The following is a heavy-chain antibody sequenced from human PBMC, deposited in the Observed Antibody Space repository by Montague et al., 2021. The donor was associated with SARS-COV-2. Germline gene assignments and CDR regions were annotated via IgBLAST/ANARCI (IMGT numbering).Heavy chain of an antibody. CDR3: ARGGGGRDGYNP. CDR2: IYYSGST. V-gene: IGHV4-59*01. J-gene: IGHJ5*02. Sequence: SETLSLTCTVSGGSISSYYWSWVRQPPGKGLEWIGYIYYSGSTNYNPSLKSRVTISVDTSKNQFSLKLSSVTAADTAVYYYARGGGGRDGYNPWGQGTLVTVSS. D-gene: IGHD5-24*01. CDR1: GGSISSYY.